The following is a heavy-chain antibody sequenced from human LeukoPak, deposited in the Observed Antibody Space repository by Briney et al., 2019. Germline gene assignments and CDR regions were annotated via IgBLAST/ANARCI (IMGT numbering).Heavy chain of an antibody. J-gene: IGHJ3*02. D-gene: IGHD1-26*01. CDR3: AKEKRNLRGARDAFDI. CDR2: TYSDGTT. CDR1: GFTVSSNF. V-gene: IGHV3-53*01. Sequence: PGGSLRLFCAASGFTVSSNFMTWVRQAPGKGLEWVSVTYSDGTTYYADSVKGRFTISRDNSKNTLDLQMNSLRAEDTATYYCAKEKRNLRGARDAFDIWRQGRMVTV.